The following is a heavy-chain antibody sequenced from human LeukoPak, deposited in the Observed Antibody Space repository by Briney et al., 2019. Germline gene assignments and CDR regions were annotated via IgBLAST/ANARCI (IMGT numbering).Heavy chain of an antibody. J-gene: IGHJ5*02. Sequence: SETLSLTCTVSGGSISSSSYYWGWIRQPPEKGLEWIGSIYYSGSTYYNPSLKSRVTISVDTSKNQFSLKLSSVTAADTAVYYCARSYYDFWSGYYRPNWFDPWGQGTLLTVSS. CDR1: GGSISSSSYY. V-gene: IGHV4-39*01. D-gene: IGHD3-3*01. CDR3: ARSYYDFWSGYYRPNWFDP. CDR2: IYYSGST.